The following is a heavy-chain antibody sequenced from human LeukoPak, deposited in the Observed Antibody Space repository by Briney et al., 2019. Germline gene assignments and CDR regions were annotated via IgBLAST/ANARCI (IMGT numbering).Heavy chain of an antibody. CDR1: GGSITTTNW. CDR2: VHLDGRT. V-gene: IGHV4-4*02. Sequence: SGTLSLTCGVSGGSITTTNWWTWVRQPPGKGLEWIGEVHLDGRTNYNPSLESRLTISVDLSETHISLRLTSVTAADTAVYYCAREGGFYRPLDYSGQGTLVTVSS. D-gene: IGHD3-3*01. CDR3: AREGGFYRPLDY. J-gene: IGHJ4*02.